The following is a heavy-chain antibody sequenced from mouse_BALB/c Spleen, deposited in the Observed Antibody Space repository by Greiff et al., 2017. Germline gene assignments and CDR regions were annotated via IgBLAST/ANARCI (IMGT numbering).Heavy chain of an antibody. Sequence: QVQLQQSGAELVKPGASVKLSCKTSGYTFTSYWIQWVKQRPGQGLGWIGEIFPGTGTTYYNEKFKGKATLTIDTSSSTAYMQLISLTSEDSAVYFCARGGLRRGGDYAMDYWGQGTSVTVSS. V-gene: IGHV1S132*01. D-gene: IGHD2-4*01. CDR1: GYTFTSYW. CDR2: IFPGTGTT. J-gene: IGHJ4*01. CDR3: ARGGLRRGGDYAMDY.